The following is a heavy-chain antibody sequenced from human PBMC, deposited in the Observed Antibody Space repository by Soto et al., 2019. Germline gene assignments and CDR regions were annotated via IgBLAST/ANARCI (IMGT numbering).Heavy chain of an antibody. Sequence: QVQLQESGPGLVQPSETLSLTCTVSGGSISSYYWSWIRQPPGKGLEWIGYMYYSGSTNYNPSLKRRGTISVDSSKKQFSLKLSSVTAADTAVYYCARGSGNYYYDGLDVWGQGTTVTVSS. D-gene: IGHD1-26*01. CDR2: MYYSGST. CDR3: ARGSGNYYYDGLDV. J-gene: IGHJ6*02. V-gene: IGHV4-59*01. CDR1: GGSISSYY.